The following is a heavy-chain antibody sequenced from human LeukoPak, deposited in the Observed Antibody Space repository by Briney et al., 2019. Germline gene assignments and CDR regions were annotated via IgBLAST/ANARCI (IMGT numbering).Heavy chain of an antibody. CDR3: ARSVYCSGGSCYEWFDP. CDR1: GGSISRNNYY. V-gene: IGHV4-39*01. CDR2: IYDSGSA. Sequence: SETLSLTCTVSGGSISRNNYYCAWIRQTPGKGLEWIGIIYDSGSAYYNPSLKSRVTISVDASENQFSLNLRSVTAADTAVYYCARSVYCSGGSCYEWFDPWGQGTLVTVSS. J-gene: IGHJ5*02. D-gene: IGHD2-15*01.